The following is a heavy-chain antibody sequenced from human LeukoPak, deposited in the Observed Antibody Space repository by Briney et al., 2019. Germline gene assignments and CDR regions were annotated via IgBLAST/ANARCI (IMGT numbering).Heavy chain of an antibody. D-gene: IGHD6-19*01. J-gene: IGHJ4*02. V-gene: IGHV5-51*01. CDR1: GHTFTNTW. CDR3: ARRNSGNFPFDY. Sequence: GESLKISCKGTGHTFTNTWTAWVRQMPGKGLEWMGIIYPGDSDTIYSPSFQGQVTISVDKSISTAYLQWSSLKASDTAMYYCARRNSGNFPFDYWGQGTLVTVSS. CDR2: IYPGDSDT.